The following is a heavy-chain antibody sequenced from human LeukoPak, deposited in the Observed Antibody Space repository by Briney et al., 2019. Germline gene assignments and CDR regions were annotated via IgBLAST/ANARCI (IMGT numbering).Heavy chain of an antibody. Sequence: ASVKVSCKVSGYTLTELSMHWVRQAPGKGLEWMGGFDPEVGATIYAQKFQGRVTMTEDTSTDTAYMELGSLRSEDTAVYYCATAALGVDNPATFDDWGQGTLVTVSS. CDR3: ATAALGVDNPATFDD. CDR2: FDPEVGAT. V-gene: IGHV1-24*01. D-gene: IGHD3-16*01. J-gene: IGHJ4*02. CDR1: GYTLTELS.